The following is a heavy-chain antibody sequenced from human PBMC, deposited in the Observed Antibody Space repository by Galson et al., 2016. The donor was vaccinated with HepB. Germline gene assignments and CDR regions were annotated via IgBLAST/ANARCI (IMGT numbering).Heavy chain of an antibody. CDR1: GFSFRSYW. Sequence: SLRLSCAASGFSFRSYWMSWVRQAPGKGLEWVADIKQDGSKTYYADSVKGRFTISRDNAQNSVYLEMNTLRADDTAVYYCARDDSSVGYDGFDIWGQGTMGTVSS. J-gene: IGHJ3*02. V-gene: IGHV3-7*04. CDR3: ARDDSSVGYDGFDI. CDR2: IKQDGSKT. D-gene: IGHD1-26*01.